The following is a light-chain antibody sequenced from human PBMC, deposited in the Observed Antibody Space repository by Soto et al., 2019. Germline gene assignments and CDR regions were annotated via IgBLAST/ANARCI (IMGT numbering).Light chain of an antibody. J-gene: IGKJ4*01. CDR3: MQSIQLPVT. CDR1: QSLLNSDGKTY. Sequence: DIVMTQTPASLSVTPGQSASISCKSSQSLLNSDGKTYLYWYLQKAGQTPQLLIFEVSTRFSGVSGRFSGSGSGTDFTLKISRVEAEDVGTYYCMQSIQLPVTFGRGTKVEI. CDR2: EVS. V-gene: IGKV2-29*02.